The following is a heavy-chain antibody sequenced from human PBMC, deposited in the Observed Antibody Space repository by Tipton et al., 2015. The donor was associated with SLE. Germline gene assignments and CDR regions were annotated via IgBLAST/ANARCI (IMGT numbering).Heavy chain of an antibody. D-gene: IGHD6-13*01. J-gene: IGHJ4*02. Sequence: TLSLTCAVSGYSISSGYYWGWIRQPPGKGLEWIGSIHQSGSTYYNPALKSRVTISVDTSKNQFSLKLSSVTAADTAVYYCARRRGSSWYEDYFDYWGQGTLVTVSS. CDR2: IHQSGST. V-gene: IGHV4-38-2*01. CDR3: ARRRGSSWYEDYFDY. CDR1: GYSISSGYY.